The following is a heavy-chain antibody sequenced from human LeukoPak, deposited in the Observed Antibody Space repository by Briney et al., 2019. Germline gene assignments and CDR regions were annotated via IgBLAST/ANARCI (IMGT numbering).Heavy chain of an antibody. V-gene: IGHV1-8*01. J-gene: IGHJ2*01. CDR1: GYTFTSYD. CDR2: MNPNSGNT. Sequence: GASVKVSCKFSGYTFTSYDINWVRQATGQGLEWMGWMNPNSGNTDYAQKFQGRVTMTSDTSITTAYMDLSSLTSEDTAVYYCARGRVGATSHSNWFFDLWGRGTPVTVSS. CDR3: ARGRVGATSHSNWFFDL. D-gene: IGHD1-26*01.